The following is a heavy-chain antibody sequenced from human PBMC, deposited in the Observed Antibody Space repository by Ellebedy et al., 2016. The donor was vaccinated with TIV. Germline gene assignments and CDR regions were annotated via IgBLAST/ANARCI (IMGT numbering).Heavy chain of an antibody. CDR2: INPNSDDT. V-gene: IGHV1-2*02. J-gene: IGHJ4*02. CDR1: GYTFTGYY. CDR3: ARERYSYRLDY. Sequence: AASVKVSCKASGYTFTGYYMHWVRQAPGQGLEWMGRINPNSDDTSSAQKFQGRVTMTRDTSISTAYMELSRLRSDDTAVYYCARERYSYRLDYWGQGTLVTVSS. D-gene: IGHD5-18*01.